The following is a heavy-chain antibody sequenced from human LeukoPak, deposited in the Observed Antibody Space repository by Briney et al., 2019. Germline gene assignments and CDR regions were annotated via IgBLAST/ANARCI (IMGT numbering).Heavy chain of an antibody. Sequence: SETLSLTCAVYGGSFSGYYWSWIRQPPGKGLEWTGEINHSGSTNYNPSLKSRVTISVDTSKNQFSLKLSSVTAADTAVYYCARARKQGKVRTNNFIDYWGQGTLVTVSS. V-gene: IGHV4-34*01. CDR2: INHSGST. D-gene: IGHD7-27*01. CDR1: GGSFSGYY. CDR3: ARARKQGKVRTNNFIDY. J-gene: IGHJ4*02.